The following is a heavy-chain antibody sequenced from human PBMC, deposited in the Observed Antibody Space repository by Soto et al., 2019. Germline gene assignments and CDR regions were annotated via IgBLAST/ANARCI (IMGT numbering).Heavy chain of an antibody. Sequence: DVQLVESGGGLVQPGGSLRLSCAASGFTFSSYWMSWVRQAPGKGLEWVANIKQHGSERWYVDSVKGRFTISRDNAKNSLYLQMNSLSPEDTAVYFCARGAGGGSGYWGQGTLVTVSS. CDR3: ARGAGGGSGY. CDR2: IKQHGSER. V-gene: IGHV3-7*05. CDR1: GFTFSSYW. J-gene: IGHJ4*02. D-gene: IGHD2-8*02.